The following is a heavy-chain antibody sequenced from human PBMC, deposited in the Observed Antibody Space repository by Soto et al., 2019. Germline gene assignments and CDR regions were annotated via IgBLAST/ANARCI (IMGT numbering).Heavy chain of an antibody. CDR2: IRAKAYSYAT. J-gene: IGHJ4*02. CDR3: TGHSFDY. V-gene: IGHV3-73*01. CDR1: GFTFSDAA. Sequence: EVQLVESGGGLVQPGGSLKLSCAASGFTFSDAALHWVRQASGKGLEWVGRIRAKAYSYATAYAASVKGRFTIPRDDSKNTAYLQMNSLKTEDTAVYYCTGHSFDYWGQGTLVTVSS.